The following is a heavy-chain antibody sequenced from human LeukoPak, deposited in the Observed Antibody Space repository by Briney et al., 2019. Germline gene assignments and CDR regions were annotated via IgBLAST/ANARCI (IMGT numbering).Heavy chain of an antibody. CDR1: GFTFSSYA. J-gene: IGHJ4*02. CDR3: ANHLACGSTSCPPFDS. CDR2: ISGSGGST. Sequence: GGSLRLSCAASGFTFSSYAMSWVRQAPGKGLEWVSAISGSGGSTYYADSVKGRFTISRDNSKNTLYLQMNSLRAEDTAVYYCANHLACGSTSCPPFDSWGQGTLVTVSS. V-gene: IGHV3-23*01. D-gene: IGHD2-2*01.